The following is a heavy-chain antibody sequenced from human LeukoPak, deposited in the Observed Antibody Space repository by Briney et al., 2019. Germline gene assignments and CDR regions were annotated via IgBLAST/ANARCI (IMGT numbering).Heavy chain of an antibody. CDR3: EVAAMEMAFDI. CDR1: GYTFTSYD. V-gene: IGHV1-8*01. J-gene: IGHJ3*02. Sequence: ASVKVSCKASGYTFTSYDINWVRQATGQGLEWMGWMNPNSGNTGYAQKFQGRVTMTRNTSISTAYMELSSLRSEGTAVYYCEVAAMEMAFDIWGQGTMVTVSS. CDR2: MNPNSGNT. D-gene: IGHD2-15*01.